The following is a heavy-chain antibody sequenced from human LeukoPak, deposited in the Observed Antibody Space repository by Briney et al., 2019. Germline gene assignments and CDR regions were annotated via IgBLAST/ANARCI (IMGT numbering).Heavy chain of an antibody. CDR3: AAGLDYYDSSGFDY. V-gene: IGHV3-48*03. D-gene: IGHD3-22*01. CDR2: ISSSGSTI. Sequence: GGSLRLSCAASGFTFSSYEMNWVRQAPGKGLEWVSYISSSGSTIYYADSVKSRFTISRDNAKNSLYLQMNSLRAEDTAVYYCAAGLDYYDSSGFDYWGQGTLVTVSS. CDR1: GFTFSSYE. J-gene: IGHJ4*02.